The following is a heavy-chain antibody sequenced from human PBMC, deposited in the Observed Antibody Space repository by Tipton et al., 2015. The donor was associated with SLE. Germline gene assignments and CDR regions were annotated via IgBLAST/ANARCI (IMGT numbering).Heavy chain of an antibody. CDR2: INHRGGT. J-gene: IGHJ6*02. Sequence: TLSLTCAVFGGSFSGNYWIWIRQTPGKGLEWIGEINHRGGTNLNPSLESRVSVSKDTSKNQFSLKLTSVTAADTAVYYCARLQYIFGGMDVWGEGTTFTVSS. D-gene: IGHD3-3*01. CDR3: ARLQYIFGGMDV. V-gene: IGHV4-34*01. CDR1: GGSFSGNY.